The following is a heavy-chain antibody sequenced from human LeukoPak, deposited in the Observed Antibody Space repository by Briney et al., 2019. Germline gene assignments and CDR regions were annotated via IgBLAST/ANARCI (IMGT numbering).Heavy chain of an antibody. J-gene: IGHJ4*02. V-gene: IGHV4-59*12. D-gene: IGHD2-15*01. CDR1: GGSISNYY. CDR3: ARALVVVAATLVDY. CDR2: IYHSGST. Sequence: ETLSLTCTVSGGSISNYYWSWIRQPPGKGLEWIGYIYHSGSTYYNPSLKSRVTISVDRSKNQFSLKLSSVTAADTAVYYCARALVVVAATLVDYWGQGTLVTVSS.